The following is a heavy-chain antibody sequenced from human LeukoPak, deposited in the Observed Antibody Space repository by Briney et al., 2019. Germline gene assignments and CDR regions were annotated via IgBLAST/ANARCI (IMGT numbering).Heavy chain of an antibody. CDR1: GFTFSSYS. J-gene: IGHJ3*01. D-gene: IGHD3-16*01. Sequence: PGRSLRLSCAASGFTFSSYSMNWVRQAPGKGLEWVSSISSSSSYIYYADSVKGRFTISRDNAKNSLYLQMNSLRAEDTAVYFCARDFGPRLYAFDVWGQGTMITVSS. CDR3: ARDFGPRLYAFDV. V-gene: IGHV3-21*01. CDR2: ISSSSSYI.